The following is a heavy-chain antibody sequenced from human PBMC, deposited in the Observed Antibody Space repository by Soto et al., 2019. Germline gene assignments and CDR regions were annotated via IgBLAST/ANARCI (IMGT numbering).Heavy chain of an antibody. CDR3: ARGTTMVRGVILGNWFDP. V-gene: IGHV4-30-2*01. CDR1: GGSIISGGYS. D-gene: IGHD3-10*01. J-gene: IGHJ5*02. Sequence: SETLSLTCAVSGGSIISGGYSWIWIRQPPWNGLEWIGYIYHSGSTYYNPSLKSRVTISVDRSKNQFSLKLSSVTAADTAVYYCARGTTMVRGVILGNWFDPWGQGTLVTVSS. CDR2: IYHSGST.